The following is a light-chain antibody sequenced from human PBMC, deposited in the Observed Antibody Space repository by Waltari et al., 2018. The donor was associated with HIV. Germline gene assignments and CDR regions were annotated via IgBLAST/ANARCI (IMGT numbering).Light chain of an antibody. CDR1: QSSGRW. CDR2: ETS. CDR3: QQYNSHSRT. Sequence: DIQMTQSPSTVSASVGETVTITCRASQSSGRWLAWYQQKPGEAPKLLIYETSTLEIGVPSIFSGSGSGTEFTLTVSRLQPEDFATYYCQQYNSHSRTFGQGTKVEIK. J-gene: IGKJ1*01. V-gene: IGKV1-5*03.